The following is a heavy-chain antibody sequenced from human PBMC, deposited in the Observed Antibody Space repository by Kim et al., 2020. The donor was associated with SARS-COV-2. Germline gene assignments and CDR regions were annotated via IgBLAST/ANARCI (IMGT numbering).Heavy chain of an antibody. J-gene: IGHJ4*02. D-gene: IGHD2-8*02. V-gene: IGHV3-23*01. CDR3: AKDRSIVLVVYAPSFDY. Sequence: MQGRVTISRDNSENTLYLPMNSLRAADTAVYYCAKDRSIVLVVYAPSFDYWGQGTLVTVSS.